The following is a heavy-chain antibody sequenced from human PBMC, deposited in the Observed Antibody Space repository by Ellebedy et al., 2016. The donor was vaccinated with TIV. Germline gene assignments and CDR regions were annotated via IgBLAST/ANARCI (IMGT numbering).Heavy chain of an antibody. CDR1: GFTFSNYW. J-gene: IGHJ4*02. V-gene: IGHV3-7*03. CDR3: ARGGYGRPFDC. D-gene: IGHD5-12*01. CDR2: IKQDESEK. Sequence: GGSLRLSCAASGFTFSNYWMRWVRQAPGKGLEWVANIKQDESEKYYVDSVKGRFTTSRDNAKNSLFLQMNSLRVEDTAVYFCARGGYGRPFDCWGQGTLVTVSS.